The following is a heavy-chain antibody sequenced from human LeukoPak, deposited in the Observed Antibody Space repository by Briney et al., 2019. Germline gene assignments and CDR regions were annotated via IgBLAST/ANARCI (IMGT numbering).Heavy chain of an antibody. D-gene: IGHD4-17*01. CDR1: GFTFSSYG. V-gene: IGHV3-33*01. J-gene: IGHJ4*02. Sequence: GRSLRLSCAASGFTFSSYGMHWVRQAPGKGLAWVAVIWYDGSNKYYADSVKGRFTISRDNSKNTLYLQMNSLRAEDTAVYYCARDPNYGDYPTHSDYWGQGTLVTVSP. CDR2: IWYDGSNK. CDR3: ARDPNYGDYPTHSDY.